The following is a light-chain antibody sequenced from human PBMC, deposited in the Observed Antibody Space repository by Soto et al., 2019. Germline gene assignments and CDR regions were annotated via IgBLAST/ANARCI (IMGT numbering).Light chain of an antibody. J-gene: IGLJ2*01. CDR2: EVS. CDR3: CSYAGTYPVV. V-gene: IGLV2-11*01. CDR1: SSDVGDYNY. Sequence: QSVLTQPRSVSGSPGQSVTISCTGTSSDVGDYNYVSWYQQHPGKAPKFIIYEVSKRPSGVPDRFSGSKSGNTASLTISGLQAEDEADYYCCSYAGTYPVVFGGGTKLTVL.